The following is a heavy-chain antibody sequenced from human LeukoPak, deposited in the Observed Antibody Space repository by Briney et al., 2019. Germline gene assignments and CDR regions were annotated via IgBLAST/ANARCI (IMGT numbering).Heavy chain of an antibody. CDR1: GYTFTSYD. CDR3: ARAKRDIVVVPAANYYFDY. J-gene: IGHJ4*02. D-gene: IGHD2-2*01. Sequence: ASVKVSCKASGYTFTSYDINWVRQATGQGLEWMGWMNPNSGNTGYAQKFQGRVTMTRNTPISTAYMELSSLRSEDTAVYYCARAKRDIVVVPAANYYFDYWVQGTLVTVSS. CDR2: MNPNSGNT. V-gene: IGHV1-8*01.